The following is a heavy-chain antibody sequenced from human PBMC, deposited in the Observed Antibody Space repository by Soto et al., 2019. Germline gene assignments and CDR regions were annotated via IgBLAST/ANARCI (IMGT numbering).Heavy chain of an antibody. Sequence: SETLSLTCTVSGGSISSDYWTWIRQPPGERLEWIGYIYYNGNTNYNSSLKSRVTISVDTSKNQFSLKLNSVTAADTAVYYCARRFYSGSYFFDYWGQGTLVTVSS. J-gene: IGHJ4*02. D-gene: IGHD1-26*01. CDR3: ARRFYSGSYFFDY. CDR1: GGSISSDY. V-gene: IGHV4-59*01. CDR2: IYYNGNT.